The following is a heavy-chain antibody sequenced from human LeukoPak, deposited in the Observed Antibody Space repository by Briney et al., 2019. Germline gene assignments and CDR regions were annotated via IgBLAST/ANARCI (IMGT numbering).Heavy chain of an antibody. CDR3: ARDFRGDYDPNYFDY. CDR2: INTNTGNP. D-gene: IGHD4-17*01. V-gene: IGHV7-4-1*02. CDR1: GYTFTNYY. Sequence: ASVKVSCKASGYTFTNYYMHWVRQAPGQGLEWMGWINTNTGNPTYAQGFTGRFVFSLDTSVSTAYLQISSLKAEDTAVYYCARDFRGDYDPNYFDYWGQGTLVTVSS. J-gene: IGHJ4*02.